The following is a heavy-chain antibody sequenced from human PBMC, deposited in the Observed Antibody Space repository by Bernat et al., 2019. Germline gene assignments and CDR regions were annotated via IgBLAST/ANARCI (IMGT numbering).Heavy chain of an antibody. D-gene: IGHD5-12*01. J-gene: IGHJ4*02. CDR2: ISGSGGST. Sequence: EVQLLESGGGLVQPGGSLRLSCAASGFTFSSYAMSWVRQAPGKGLEWVSAISGSGGSTYYADSVKGRFTISRENSKNTLYLQMNSLRAEDTAVYYCAKAGYSGYDSSDYWGQGTLVTVSS. CDR1: GFTFSSYA. V-gene: IGHV3-23*01. CDR3: AKAGYSGYDSSDY.